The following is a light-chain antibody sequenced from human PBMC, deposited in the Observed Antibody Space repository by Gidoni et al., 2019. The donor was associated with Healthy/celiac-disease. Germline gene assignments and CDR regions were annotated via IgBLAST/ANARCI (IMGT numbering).Light chain of an antibody. CDR2: EVS. V-gene: IGLV2-14*01. Sequence: LTQPASVSGSPGQSITISCTGTSSDVGGYNYVSWYQQHPGKAPKLMIYEVSNRPSGVSNRFSGSKSGNTASLTISGLQAEDEADYYCSSYTSSSTPYVFGTGTKVTVL. CDR1: SSDVGGYNY. J-gene: IGLJ1*01. CDR3: SSYTSSSTPYV.